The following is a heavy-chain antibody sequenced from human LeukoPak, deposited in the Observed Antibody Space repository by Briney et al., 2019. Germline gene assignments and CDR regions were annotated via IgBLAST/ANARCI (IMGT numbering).Heavy chain of an antibody. Sequence: SETLSLTCTVSGASISGSSYYWVWIRQPPGKGLDWIGSIYYSGSTYYNPSLKSRVTISVDTSKNQFSLNLSSVTAADTAVYYCARATNWSESGMDVWGQGTTVTVFS. CDR1: GASISGSSYY. J-gene: IGHJ6*02. CDR2: IYYSGST. V-gene: IGHV4-39*01. D-gene: IGHD1-1*01. CDR3: ARATNWSESGMDV.